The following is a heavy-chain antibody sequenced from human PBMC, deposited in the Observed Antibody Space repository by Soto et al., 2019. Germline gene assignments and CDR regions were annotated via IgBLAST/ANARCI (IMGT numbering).Heavy chain of an antibody. CDR1: GGTFSSYA. CDR3: ARDTGDGTFDF. Sequence: ASVKVSCKASGGTFSSYAISWVRQAPGQGLEWMGWINAGYGNTKSSQKFQDRVTISRDTSASTAYMELTSLRSEDTAVYYCARDTGDGTFDFWGQGTLVTSPQ. V-gene: IGHV1-3*01. D-gene: IGHD7-27*01. CDR2: INAGYGNT. J-gene: IGHJ4*02.